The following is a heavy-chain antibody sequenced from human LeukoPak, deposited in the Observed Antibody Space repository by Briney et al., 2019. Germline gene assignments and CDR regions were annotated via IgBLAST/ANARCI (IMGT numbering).Heavy chain of an antibody. D-gene: IGHD6-19*01. CDR2: INTDGSST. J-gene: IGHJ5*02. Sequence: SGGSLRLSCAASGFTFSSYWMHWVRQAPGKGLVWVSRINTDGSSTSYADSVKGRFTISRDNAKNSLYLQMNSLRAEDTAVYYCARNYRAVAQGLWWFDPWGQGTLVTVSS. CDR1: GFTFSSYW. V-gene: IGHV3-74*01. CDR3: ARNYRAVAQGLWWFDP.